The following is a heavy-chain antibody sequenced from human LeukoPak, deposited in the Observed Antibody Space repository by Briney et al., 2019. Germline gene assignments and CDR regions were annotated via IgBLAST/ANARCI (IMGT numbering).Heavy chain of an antibody. V-gene: IGHV1-8*01. CDR1: GYTFTSYD. CDR2: MNPNSGNT. J-gene: IGHJ4*02. Sequence: ASVKVSCTASGYTFTSYDINWVRQATGQGLEWMGWMNPNSGNTGYAQKFQGRVTMTRDTSISTACMELSSLTFEDTAVYYCARGPPNWGMVGYWGQGTLVTVSS. D-gene: IGHD7-27*01. CDR3: ARGPPNWGMVGY.